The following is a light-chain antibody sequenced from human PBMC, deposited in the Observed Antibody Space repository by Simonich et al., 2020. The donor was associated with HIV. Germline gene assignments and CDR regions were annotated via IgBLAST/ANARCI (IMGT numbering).Light chain of an antibody. CDR3: QQYYSTPFT. CDR2: GAS. V-gene: IGKV4-1*01. Sequence: DFVMTQSPDSLAVSLGERATINCKSSQSVLYSSNNKNYLAWFQQKPGQPPKLLIYGASTRESGVPDRFSGSGSGTDFTLTISSLQAEDVAVYYCQQYYSTPFTFGPGTKVDIK. J-gene: IGKJ3*01. CDR1: QSVLYSSNNKNY.